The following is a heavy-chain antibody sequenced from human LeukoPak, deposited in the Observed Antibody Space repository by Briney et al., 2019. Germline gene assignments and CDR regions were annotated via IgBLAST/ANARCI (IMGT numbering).Heavy chain of an antibody. D-gene: IGHD2-15*01. J-gene: IGHJ4*02. CDR1: GFTFDDYG. CDR2: VTWNAGST. V-gene: IGHV3-20*04. CDR3: ARGYCSGNSCRLFDY. Sequence: GGSLRLSCAASGFTFDDYGMAWVRQPPGKGLEWVSGVTWNAGSTGYADPVKGRFTISRDNAKSSLYLQMNSLRAEDTALYYCARGYCSGNSCRLFDYWGQGTLVTVSS.